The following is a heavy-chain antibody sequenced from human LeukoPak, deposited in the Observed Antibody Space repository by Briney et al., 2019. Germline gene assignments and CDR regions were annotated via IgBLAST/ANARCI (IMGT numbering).Heavy chain of an antibody. CDR1: GGSFSGYY. CDR3: ARDRLYGSSTSCYGAVWFDP. Sequence: PSETQSLMCAVYGGSFSGYYWSWIRQPPGKGLEWIVEINHSGSIKYNPTVRSRVTISVDTSKNQSSLKLSSVTAADTAVYYCARDRLYGSSTSCYGAVWFDPWGQGTLVTVSS. CDR2: INHSGSI. J-gene: IGHJ5*02. D-gene: IGHD2-2*01. V-gene: IGHV4-34*01.